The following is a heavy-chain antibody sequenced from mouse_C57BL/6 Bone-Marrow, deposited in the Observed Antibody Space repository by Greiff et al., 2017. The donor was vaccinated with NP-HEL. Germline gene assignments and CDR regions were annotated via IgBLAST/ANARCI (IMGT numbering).Heavy chain of an antibody. CDR3: ARDYYGSSTRYFDV. Sequence: QVTLKECGPGILQPSQTLSLTCSFSGFSLSTFGMGVGWIRQPSGKGLEWLAHIWWDDDKYYNPALKSRLTISKDTSKNQVFLKIANVDTADTATYYCARDYYGSSTRYFDVWGTGTTVTVSS. V-gene: IGHV8-8*01. CDR2: IWWDDDK. J-gene: IGHJ1*03. CDR1: GFSLSTFGMG. D-gene: IGHD1-1*01.